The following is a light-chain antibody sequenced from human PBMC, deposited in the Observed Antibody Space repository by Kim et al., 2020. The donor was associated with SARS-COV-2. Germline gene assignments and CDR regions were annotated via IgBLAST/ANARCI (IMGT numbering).Light chain of an antibody. J-gene: IGLJ3*02. V-gene: IGLV3-19*01. CDR2: GKN. CDR1: SLRSYY. CDR3: NSRDSSGNHLGV. Sequence: LGQTVRITCQGDSLRSYYASRYQQKPGQAPVLVIYGKNNRPSGIPDRFSGSSSGNTASLTITGAQAEDEADYYCNSRDSSGNHLGVFGGGTKLTVL.